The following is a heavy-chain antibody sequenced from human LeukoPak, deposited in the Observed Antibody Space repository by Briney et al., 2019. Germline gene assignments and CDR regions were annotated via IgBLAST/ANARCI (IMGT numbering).Heavy chain of an antibody. J-gene: IGHJ5*02. D-gene: IGHD5-18*01. CDR2: INPNSGGT. Sequence: ASVKVSCKASGYTFTGYYMHWVRQAPGQGLEWMGWINPNSGGTNYAQKFPGRVTMTRDTSISTAYIELSRLRSDDTAVYYCARDDSPEDTAMVTFDPWGQGTLVTVSS. CDR1: GYTFTGYY. CDR3: ARDDSPEDTAMVTFDP. V-gene: IGHV1-2*02.